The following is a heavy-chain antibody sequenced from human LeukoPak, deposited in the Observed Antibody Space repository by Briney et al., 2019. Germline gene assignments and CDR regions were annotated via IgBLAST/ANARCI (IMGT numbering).Heavy chain of an antibody. V-gene: IGHV1-69*04. D-gene: IGHD6-19*01. CDR2: IIPILGIA. CDR1: GGTFSSYA. Sequence: ASVKVSCKASGGTFSSYAISWVRQAPGQGLEWMGRIIPILGIANYAQKFQGRVTITADKSTSTAYMELSSLRSEDTAVCYCASVLSGIAVAGSFDPWGQGTLVTVSS. J-gene: IGHJ5*02. CDR3: ASVLSGIAVAGSFDP.